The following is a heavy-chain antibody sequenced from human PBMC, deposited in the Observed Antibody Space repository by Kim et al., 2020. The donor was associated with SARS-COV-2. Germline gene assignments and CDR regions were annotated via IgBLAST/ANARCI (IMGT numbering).Heavy chain of an antibody. J-gene: IGHJ4*02. V-gene: IGHV3-30*04. D-gene: IGHD3-10*01. CDR2: MSYDGSKK. CDR3: ARDSVDSGSYLVY. CDR1: GFSFSRHA. Sequence: GGSLRLSCAAFGFSFSRHAMHWVRQAPGKGLEWVAVMSYDGSKKHYADSVKGRFNISRDNSKYTVYLQMNSLRVEDTALYYCARDSVDSGSYLVYWGQGT.